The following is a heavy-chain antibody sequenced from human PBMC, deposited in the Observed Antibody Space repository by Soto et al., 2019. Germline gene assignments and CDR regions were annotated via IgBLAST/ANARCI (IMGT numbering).Heavy chain of an antibody. CDR3: AKDPFKIVGATVGHWFDP. CDR1: GFTFSSYG. V-gene: IGHV3-30*18. J-gene: IGHJ5*02. D-gene: IGHD1-26*01. CDR2: ISYDGSNK. Sequence: AGGSLRLSCAASGFTFSSYGMHWVRQAPGEGLEWVAVISYDGSNKYYADSVKGRFTISRDNSKNTLYLQMNSLRAEDTAVYYCAKDPFKIVGATVGHWFDPWGQGTLVTVSS.